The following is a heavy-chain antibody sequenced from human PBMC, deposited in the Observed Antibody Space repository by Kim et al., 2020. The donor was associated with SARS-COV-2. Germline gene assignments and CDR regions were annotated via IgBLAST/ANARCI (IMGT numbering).Heavy chain of an antibody. J-gene: IGHJ6*03. Sequence: ASVKVSCKASGYTFTGYYMHWVRQAPGQGLEWMGRINPNSGGTNYAQKFQGRVTMTRDTSISTAYMELSRLRSDDTAVYYCARAAWGSGRGGYYMDVWGKGTTVIVSS. CDR2: INPNSGGT. CDR3: ARAAWGSGRGGYYMDV. V-gene: IGHV1-2*06. CDR1: GYTFTGYY. D-gene: IGHD6-19*01.